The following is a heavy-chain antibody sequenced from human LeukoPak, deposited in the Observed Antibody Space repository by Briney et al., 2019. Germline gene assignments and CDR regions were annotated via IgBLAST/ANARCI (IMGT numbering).Heavy chain of an antibody. Sequence: PSETLSLTCTVPGGSISGYYWSWIRQPPGKRLEWIGYIYYSGSTNYNPSLRSRLTMSADTSKNQLSLTVSSVTAADTAVYYCAREGNYGSGRGMDVWGQGTTVTVSS. CDR1: GGSISGYY. J-gene: IGHJ6*02. V-gene: IGHV4-59*01. CDR3: AREGNYGSGRGMDV. CDR2: IYYSGST. D-gene: IGHD3-10*01.